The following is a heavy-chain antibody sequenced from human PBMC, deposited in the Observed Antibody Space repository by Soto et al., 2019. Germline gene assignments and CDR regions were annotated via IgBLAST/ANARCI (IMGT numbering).Heavy chain of an antibody. CDR1: GFTFSSYA. V-gene: IGHV3-23*01. Sequence: GGSLRLSCAASGFTFSSYAMSWVRQAPGKGLEWVSAISGSGGSTYYADSVKGRFTISRDNSKNTLYLQMNSLRAEDTAVYYCAKITLWFGDHYPPSFDYWGQGTLVTVSS. CDR3: AKITLWFGDHYPPSFDY. J-gene: IGHJ4*02. D-gene: IGHD3-10*01. CDR2: ISGSGGST.